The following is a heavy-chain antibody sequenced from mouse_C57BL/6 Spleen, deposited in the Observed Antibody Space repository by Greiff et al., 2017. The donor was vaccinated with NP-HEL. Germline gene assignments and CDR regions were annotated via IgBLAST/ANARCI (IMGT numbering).Heavy chain of an antibody. CDR1: GFTFSDYG. Sequence: EVMLVESGGGLVKPGGSLKLSCAASGFTFSDYGMHWVRQAPEKGLEWVAYISSGSSTIYYADTVKGRFTISRDTAKNPLCLPMTILRSEATAMYYFARGGSYLRLDYWGQGTTLTVSS. V-gene: IGHV5-17*01. J-gene: IGHJ2*01. CDR3: ARGGSYLRLDY. CDR2: ISSGSSTI. D-gene: IGHD5-5*01.